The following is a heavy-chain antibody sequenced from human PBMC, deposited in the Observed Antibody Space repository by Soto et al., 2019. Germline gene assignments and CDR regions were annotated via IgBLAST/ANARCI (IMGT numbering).Heavy chain of an antibody. CDR1: GDSVSSNSAA. V-gene: IGHV6-1*01. Sequence: SQTLSLTCAISGDSVSSNSAAWNWIRLSSSRGLEWLARTYYRSRWYNDYAVPVRSRITVNPDTSKNQFSLQLTSVTPEDTAVYYCAGTTSHQWYYMDVWGKGTTVTVSS. CDR3: AGTTSHQWYYMDV. D-gene: IGHD1-7*01. J-gene: IGHJ6*03. CDR2: TYYRSRWYN.